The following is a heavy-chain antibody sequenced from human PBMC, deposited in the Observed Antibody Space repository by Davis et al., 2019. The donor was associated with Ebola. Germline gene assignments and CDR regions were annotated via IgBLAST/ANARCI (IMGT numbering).Heavy chain of an antibody. Sequence: GESLKIPCAASGFTFSSYAMTWVRQAPGKGLEWVPGITGSGGTSYYADSVKGRFTFSRDNSKNTLYLQMNSLRAEDTAVYYCAKGSLYGSRSITAGMDVWGQGTTVTVSS. CDR2: ITGSGGTS. J-gene: IGHJ6*02. CDR3: AKGSLYGSRSITAGMDV. CDR1: GFTFSSYA. D-gene: IGHD4-17*01. V-gene: IGHV3-23*01.